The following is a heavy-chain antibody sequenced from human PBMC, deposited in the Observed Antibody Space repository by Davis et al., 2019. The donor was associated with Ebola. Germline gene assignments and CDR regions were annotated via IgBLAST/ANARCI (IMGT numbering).Heavy chain of an antibody. CDR3: VKDRSGRYAFDI. J-gene: IGHJ3*02. CDR1: GFTFSSYG. CDR2: ISYDGSNK. D-gene: IGHD1-26*01. Sequence: GESLKISCAASGFTFSSYGMHWVRQAPGKGLEWVAVISYDGSNKYYADSVKGRFTISRDDSKSTVYLQMNSLRVEDTAVYHCVKDRSGRYAFDIWGQGTMVTVSS. V-gene: IGHV3-30*18.